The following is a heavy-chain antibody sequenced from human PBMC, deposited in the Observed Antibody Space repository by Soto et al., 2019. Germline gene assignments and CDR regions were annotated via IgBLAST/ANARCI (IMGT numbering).Heavy chain of an antibody. V-gene: IGHV4-39*01. D-gene: IGHD3-3*01. J-gene: IGHJ3*02. CDR1: GGSIISSDNY. CDR2: VYYSGRT. CDR3: ARRASFGQVAFDI. Sequence: SETLSLTCIVSGGSIISSDNYWGWLRQPPEKGLEWIGSVYYSGRTYLNLSLKSRVTVSADTSKNQFTLTLSSVTAADTAVYYCARRASFGQVAFDIWGQGTMVTVS.